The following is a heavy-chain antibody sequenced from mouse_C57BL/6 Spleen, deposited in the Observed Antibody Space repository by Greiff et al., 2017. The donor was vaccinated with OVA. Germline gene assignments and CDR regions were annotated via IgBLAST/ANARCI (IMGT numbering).Heavy chain of an antibody. D-gene: IGHD2-3*01. Sequence: EVQLQESGPGLVKPSQSLSLTCSVTGYSITSGYYWNWIRQFPGNKLEWMGYISYDGSNNYNPSLKNRISITRDTSKNQFFLKLNSVTTEDTATYYCARDGYYTYAMDYWGQGTSVTVSS. V-gene: IGHV3-6*01. J-gene: IGHJ4*01. CDR2: ISYDGSN. CDR3: ARDGYYTYAMDY. CDR1: GYSITSGYY.